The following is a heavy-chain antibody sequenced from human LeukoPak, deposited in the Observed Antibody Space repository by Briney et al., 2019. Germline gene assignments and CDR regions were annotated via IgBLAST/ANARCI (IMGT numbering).Heavy chain of an antibody. CDR2: MNPNSGNT. V-gene: IGHV1-8*01. D-gene: IGHD6-25*01. CDR3: ARSPTAANYYYYGMDV. J-gene: IGHJ6*02. Sequence: SVKVSCKASGYTFTSYDINWVRQATGQGLEWMGWMNPNSGNTGYAQKFQGRVTMTRNTSISTVYMELSSLRSEDTAVYYCARSPTAANYYYYGMDVWGQGTTVTVSS. CDR1: GYTFTSYD.